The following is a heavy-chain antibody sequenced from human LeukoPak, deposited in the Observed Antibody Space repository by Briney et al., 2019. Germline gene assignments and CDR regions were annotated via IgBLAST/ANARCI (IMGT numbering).Heavy chain of an antibody. V-gene: IGHV1-8*02. Sequence: GSSVKVSCKASGGTFSSYAISWVRQAPGQGLEWMGWMNPNSGNTGYAQKFQGRVTMTRNTSISTAYMELSSLRSEDTAVYYCARVGGDMGDYYGSGSYGYWGQGTLVTVSS. CDR3: ARVGGDMGDYYGSGSYGY. CDR2: MNPNSGNT. J-gene: IGHJ4*02. D-gene: IGHD3-10*01. CDR1: GGTFSSYA.